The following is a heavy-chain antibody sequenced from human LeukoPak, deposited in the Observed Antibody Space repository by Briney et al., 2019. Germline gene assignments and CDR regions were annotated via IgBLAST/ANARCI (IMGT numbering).Heavy chain of an antibody. CDR1: GYTFTRYY. CDR3: AILGLYGSGTNFDY. Sequence: ASVKVSCKASGYTFTRYYMHWVRQAPGQGREWMGWINPSSGGTNYAQKFQGRVTMTRDTSISTAYMELSRLRSDDTAVYYCAILGLYGSGTNFDYWGQGTLVTVSS. D-gene: IGHD3-10*01. V-gene: IGHV1-2*02. J-gene: IGHJ4*02. CDR2: INPSSGGT.